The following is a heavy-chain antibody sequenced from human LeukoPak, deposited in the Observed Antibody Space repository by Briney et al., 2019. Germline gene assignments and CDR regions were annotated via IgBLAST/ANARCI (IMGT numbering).Heavy chain of an antibody. V-gene: IGHV3-11*01. CDR3: ARVFRFCTSCVNWFHP. D-gene: IGHD2-2*01. J-gene: IGHJ5*02. Sequence: KPGGSLRLSCAASGFTFSDYYISCIRRSPGKGLEGVSYISSTGSTIYYADSVKGRFTISRDYAKNSLYLQMNRLRPEDTAVYACARVFRFCTSCVNWFHPGGQGTLVTVSS. CDR1: GFTFSDYY. CDR2: ISSTGSTI.